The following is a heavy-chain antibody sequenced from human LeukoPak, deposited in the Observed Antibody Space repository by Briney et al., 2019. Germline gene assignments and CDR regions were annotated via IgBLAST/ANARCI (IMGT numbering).Heavy chain of an antibody. Sequence: SVKVSCKASGGTFSSYAISWVRQAPGQGLEWMGRIIPILGTANYAQKFQGRVTITTDESTSTAYMELSSLRSEDTAVYYCARDVEDGYKDAFDIWGQGTMVTVSS. CDR1: GGTFSSYA. D-gene: IGHD5-24*01. CDR3: ARDVEDGYKDAFDI. J-gene: IGHJ3*02. CDR2: IIPILGTA. V-gene: IGHV1-69*11.